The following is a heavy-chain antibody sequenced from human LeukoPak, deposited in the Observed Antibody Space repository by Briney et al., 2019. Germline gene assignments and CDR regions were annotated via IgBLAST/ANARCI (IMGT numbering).Heavy chain of an antibody. Sequence: PSETLSLTCTVSGGSISSSSYYWGWIRQPPGKGLEWIGSIYYSGSTYYNPSLKSRVTISVDTSKNQFSLKPSSVTAADTAVYYCARQSGYSSGWLGVSFDYWGQGTLVTVSS. CDR2: IYYSGST. D-gene: IGHD6-19*01. J-gene: IGHJ4*02. CDR1: GGSISSSSYY. V-gene: IGHV4-39*07. CDR3: ARQSGYSSGWLGVSFDY.